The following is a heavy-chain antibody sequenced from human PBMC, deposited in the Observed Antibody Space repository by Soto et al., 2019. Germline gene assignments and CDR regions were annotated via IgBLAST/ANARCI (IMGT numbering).Heavy chain of an antibody. D-gene: IGHD3-22*01. CDR1: GFTFSSYA. CDR3: AKGPNYYDSSGYYLTFHY. CDR2: ISGSGGST. Sequence: PGGSLRLSCAASGFTFSSYAMSWVRQAPGKGLEWVSAISGSGGSTYYADSVKGRFTISRDNSKNTLYLQMNSLRAEDTAVYYCAKGPNYYDSSGYYLTFHYWGQGTLVTVSS. V-gene: IGHV3-23*01. J-gene: IGHJ4*02.